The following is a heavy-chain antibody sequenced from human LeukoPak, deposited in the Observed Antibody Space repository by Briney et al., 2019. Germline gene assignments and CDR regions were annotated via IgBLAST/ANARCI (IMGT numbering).Heavy chain of an antibody. D-gene: IGHD6-19*01. J-gene: IGHJ3*02. CDR3: AKDLWAYASGWYDAFDI. CDR1: GFIFSTYV. Sequence: PGGSLRLSCAASGFIFSTYVMSWVRQAPGKGLEWVSTMSGSGGSTYYADSVNGRFTISRDNSKNTLYLQMNSLRAEDTAVYYCAKDLWAYASGWYDAFDIWGQGTMVTVSS. V-gene: IGHV3-23*01. CDR2: MSGSGGST.